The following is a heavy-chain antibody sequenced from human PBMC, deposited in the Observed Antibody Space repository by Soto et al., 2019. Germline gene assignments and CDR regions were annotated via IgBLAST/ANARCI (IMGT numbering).Heavy chain of an antibody. D-gene: IGHD6-19*01. J-gene: IGHJ3*02. CDR2: ISSSSSYI. CDR1: GFTFSSYS. CDR3: ASWGSRYSSGWYFDAFDI. V-gene: IGHV3-21*01. Sequence: ESGGGLVKPGGSLRLSCAASGFTFSSYSMNWVRQAPGKGLEWVSSISSSSSYIYYADSVKGRFTISRDNAKNSLYLQMNSLRAEDTAVYYCASWGSRYSSGWYFDAFDIWGQGTMVTVSS.